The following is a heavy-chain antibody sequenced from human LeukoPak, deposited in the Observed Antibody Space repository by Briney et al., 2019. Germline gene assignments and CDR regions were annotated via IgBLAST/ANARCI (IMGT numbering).Heavy chain of an antibody. J-gene: IGHJ6*03. CDR2: IIPIFGTA. D-gene: IGHD6-6*01. Sequence: SVKVSCKASGGTFSSYAISWVRQAPGQGLEWMGGIIPIFGTANYAQKFQGRVTITADESTSTAYMELSSLRSEDTAVYYCARCESSSSSWGYYYMDVWGKGTTATVSS. CDR1: GGTFSSYA. V-gene: IGHV1-69*13. CDR3: ARCESSSSSWGYYYMDV.